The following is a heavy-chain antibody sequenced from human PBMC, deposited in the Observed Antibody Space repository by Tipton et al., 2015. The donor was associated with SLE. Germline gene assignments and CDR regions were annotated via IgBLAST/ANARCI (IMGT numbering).Heavy chain of an antibody. CDR1: GFTFSSKD. D-gene: IGHD1-26*01. Sequence: SLRLSCAASGFTFSSKDMNWVRQAPGKGLEWVSRITGSGGTDYADSVKGRFTISRDNSKNTLYLQMNSLRAEDTAVYYCAREKGVGATPHNWFDPWGQGTLVTVSS. CDR3: AREKGVGATPHNWFDP. V-gene: IGHV3-23*01. CDR2: ITGSGGT. J-gene: IGHJ5*02.